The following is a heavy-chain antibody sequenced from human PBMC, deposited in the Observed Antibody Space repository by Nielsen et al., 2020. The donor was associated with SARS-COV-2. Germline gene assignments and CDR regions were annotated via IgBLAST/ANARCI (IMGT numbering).Heavy chain of an antibody. D-gene: IGHD6-19*01. CDR1: GFTFSSYA. V-gene: IGHV3-23*01. CDR3: AKARLNIAVAGTYFDY. J-gene: IGHJ4*02. CDR2: ISGSGGST. Sequence: GGSLRLSCAASGFTFSSYAMSWVRQAPGKGLEWVSAISGSGGSTYYADSVKDRFTISRDNSKNTLYLQMNSLRAEDTAVYYCAKARLNIAVAGTYFDYWGQGTLVTVSS.